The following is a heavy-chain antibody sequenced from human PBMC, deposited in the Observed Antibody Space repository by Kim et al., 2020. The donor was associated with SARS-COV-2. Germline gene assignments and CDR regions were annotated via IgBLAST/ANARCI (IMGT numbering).Heavy chain of an antibody. D-gene: IGHD5-18*01. CDR2: IRRNVYGGTT. J-gene: IGHJ4*02. Sequence: GGSMRLSCTGSGFIFGDYAMSWFRRATGKGLEWVGCIRRNVYGGTTDYEASVKGRFTISRDDSKSIAYLQLNSLKTEDTAVYYCTREEYSYGFLQYYFDYWGQGAQVTIS. V-gene: IGHV3-49*03. CDR1: GFIFGDYA. CDR3: TREEYSYGFLQYYFDY.